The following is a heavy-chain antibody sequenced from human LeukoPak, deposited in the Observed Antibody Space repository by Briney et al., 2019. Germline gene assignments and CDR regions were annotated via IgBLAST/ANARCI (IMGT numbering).Heavy chain of an antibody. J-gene: IGHJ4*02. CDR2: INHSGST. D-gene: IGHD3-16*02. Sequence: SETLSLTCAVYGGSFSGYYWSWIRQPPGKGLEWIGEINHSGSTNYNPSLKSRVTISVDTSKNQFSLKLSSVTAADTAVYYCARTRPRYCDYVWGSYRYSSFDYWGQGTLVTVSS. V-gene: IGHV4-34*01. CDR3: ARTRPRYCDYVWGSYRYSSFDY. CDR1: GGSFSGYY.